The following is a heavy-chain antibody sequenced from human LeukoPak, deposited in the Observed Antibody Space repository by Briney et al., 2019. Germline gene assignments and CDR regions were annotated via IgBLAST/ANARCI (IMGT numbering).Heavy chain of an antibody. CDR3: ARGPVYCSGGSCYSRRYYGMDV. D-gene: IGHD2-15*01. Sequence: SETLSLTCAVYGGSFSGYYWSWIRQPPGKGLEWIGEINHSGSTNYNPSLKSRVTISVDTSKNQFSLKLSSVTAADTAVYYCARGPVYCSGGSCYSRRYYGMDVWGQGTTVTVSS. CDR2: INHSGST. V-gene: IGHV4-34*01. J-gene: IGHJ6*02. CDR1: GGSFSGYY.